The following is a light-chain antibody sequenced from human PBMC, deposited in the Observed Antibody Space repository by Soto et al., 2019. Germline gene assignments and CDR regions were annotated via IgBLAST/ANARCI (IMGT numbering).Light chain of an antibody. CDR1: NSDVGSYNL. CDR3: CSYAGSSTVV. CDR2: EGS. Sequence: QSALTQPASVSGSPGQSITISCTGTNSDVGSYNLVSWYQQHPGKAPELMIYEGSKWPSGVSNRFSGSKSGNTASLTISGLQAEDEADYYCCSYAGSSTVVFGGGTKLTVL. J-gene: IGLJ2*01. V-gene: IGLV2-23*01.